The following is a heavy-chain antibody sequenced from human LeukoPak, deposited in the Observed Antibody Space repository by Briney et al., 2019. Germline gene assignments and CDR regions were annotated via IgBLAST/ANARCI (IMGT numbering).Heavy chain of an antibody. CDR1: GGSISSGDYY. D-gene: IGHD3-10*01. Sequence: SQTLSLTCTVSGGSISSGDYYWSWIRQPPGKGLEWIGEINHSGSTNYNPSLKSRVTISVDTSKNQFSLKLSSVTAADTAVYYCARGRYYYGSGIYDWGQGTLVTVSS. V-gene: IGHV4-30-4*01. J-gene: IGHJ4*02. CDR2: INHSGST. CDR3: ARGRYYYGSGIYD.